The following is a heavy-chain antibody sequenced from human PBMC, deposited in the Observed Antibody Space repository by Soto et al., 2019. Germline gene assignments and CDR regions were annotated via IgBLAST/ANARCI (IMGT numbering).Heavy chain of an antibody. D-gene: IGHD3-22*01. CDR2: ISSSSSYT. CDR3: ARAEDSSGYFHRSYYGMDV. J-gene: IGHJ6*02. V-gene: IGHV3-11*06. Sequence: PGGSLRLSCAASGFTFSDYYMSWIRQAPGKGLEWVSYISSSSSYTNYADSVKGRLTISRDNAKNSLYLQMNSLRAEDTAVYYCARAEDSSGYFHRSYYGMDVWGQGTTVTVSS. CDR1: GFTFSDYY.